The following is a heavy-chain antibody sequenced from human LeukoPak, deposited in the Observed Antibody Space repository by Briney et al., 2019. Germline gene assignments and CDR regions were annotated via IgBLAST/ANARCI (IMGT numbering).Heavy chain of an antibody. Sequence: SETLSLTCTVSGGSISSYYWSWIRQPAGKGLEWIGRIYTSGSSNYNPSLKSRVTMSVDTSKNQFSLKLSSVTAADTAVYYCASGRGVGAPHAFDIWGQGTMVTVSS. CDR1: GGSISSYY. J-gene: IGHJ3*02. V-gene: IGHV4-4*07. CDR2: IYTSGSS. D-gene: IGHD1-26*01. CDR3: ASGRGVGAPHAFDI.